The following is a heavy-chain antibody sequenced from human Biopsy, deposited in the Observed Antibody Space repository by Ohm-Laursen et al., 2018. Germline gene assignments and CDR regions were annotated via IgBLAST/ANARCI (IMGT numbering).Heavy chain of an antibody. D-gene: IGHD1-26*01. CDR1: GGTFSNYG. Sequence: STVKVSCKVPGGTFSNYGVNWVRQAPGQGLEWLGGNIPILGTGNYAQKFQDRVTVAADTSTSTATMELRSLRSDDTAVYFCARWETTLGRSLDSWGQGTLVAVSS. CDR3: ARWETTLGRSLDS. V-gene: IGHV1-69*06. J-gene: IGHJ4*02. CDR2: NIPILGTG.